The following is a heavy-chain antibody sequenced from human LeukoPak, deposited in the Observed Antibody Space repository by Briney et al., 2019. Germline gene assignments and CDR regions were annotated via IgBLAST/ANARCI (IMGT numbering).Heavy chain of an antibody. CDR2: INSDGSST. V-gene: IGHV3-74*01. D-gene: IGHD3-10*01. Sequence: PGGSLRLSCAASGFTFSSYWMHWVRQVPGKGLVWVSRINSDGSSTNYADSVKGRFTISRDNAKNSLYLQMNSLRAEDTAVYYCARDAWSWFGEGWFDPWGQGTLVTVSS. CDR1: GFTFSSYW. J-gene: IGHJ5*02. CDR3: ARDAWSWFGEGWFDP.